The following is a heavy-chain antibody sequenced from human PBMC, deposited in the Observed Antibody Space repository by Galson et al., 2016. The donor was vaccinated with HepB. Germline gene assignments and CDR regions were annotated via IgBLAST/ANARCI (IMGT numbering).Heavy chain of an antibody. CDR1: GFTFSKYT. CDR2: IPYDGRNV. D-gene: IGHD1-26*01. J-gene: IGHJ4*02. Sequence: SLRLSCAASGFTFSKYTMHWVRQAPGKGLEWVALIPYDGRNVYYADSVKGQFFISRDNSKNTLYLQMNSLRPEDTAVYYCAKGYSSLRRFFDYWGRGILVTVSS. CDR3: AKGYSSLRRFFDY. V-gene: IGHV3-30*04.